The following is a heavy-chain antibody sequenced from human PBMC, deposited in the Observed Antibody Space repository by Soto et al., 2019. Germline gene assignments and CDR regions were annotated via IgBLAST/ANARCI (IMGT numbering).Heavy chain of an antibody. CDR3: ARTAAAGKYYYGMDV. Sequence: PGESLKISCKASGYSFTNYWIGWVRQMPWKGLEWMGTSYPGDSDTRYSPSFQGQVTISADKSISTAYLQWSGLKASDTAMYYCARTAAAGKYYYGMDVWGQGTTVSVSS. V-gene: IGHV5-51*01. J-gene: IGHJ6*02. D-gene: IGHD6-13*01. CDR1: GYSFTNYW. CDR2: SYPGDSDT.